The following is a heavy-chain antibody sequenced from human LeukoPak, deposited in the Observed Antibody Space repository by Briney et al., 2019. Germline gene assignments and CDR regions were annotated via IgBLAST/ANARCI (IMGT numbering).Heavy chain of an antibody. CDR1: GGSISGYY. D-gene: IGHD6-19*01. CDR2: IYDSANT. Sequence: SETLSLTCTVSGGSISGYYWSWIRQSPGKGLEYIGYIYDSANTNYNPSLKSRVTISVDTSKNQFSLKMNSVTAADTAVYYCARLASSGWSHCDYWGQGTLVTVSS. V-gene: IGHV4-59*08. CDR3: ARLASSGWSHCDY. J-gene: IGHJ4*02.